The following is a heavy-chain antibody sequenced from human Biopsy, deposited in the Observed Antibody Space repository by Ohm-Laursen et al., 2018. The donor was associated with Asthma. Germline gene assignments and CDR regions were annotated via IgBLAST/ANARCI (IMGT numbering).Heavy chain of an antibody. D-gene: IGHD7-27*01. V-gene: IGHV1-2*06. CDR2: INPNGGAT. CDR1: AYTFIGYH. J-gene: IGHJ5*02. CDR3: ARVQKSPGDRWFDP. Sequence: SVKVSCKASAYTFIGYHLHWVRQAPGEGLEWMGRINPNGGATIYAQKFQGRVTMTRDTSISTAYMELSGLTSDDTAVYYCARVQKSPGDRWFDPWGQGTLVTVSS.